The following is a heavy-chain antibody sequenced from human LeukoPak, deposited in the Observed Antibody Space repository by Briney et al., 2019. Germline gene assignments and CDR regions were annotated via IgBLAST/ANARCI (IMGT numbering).Heavy chain of an antibody. CDR2: ISYDGSHK. CDR3: AKAPDGDYHFDY. J-gene: IGHJ4*02. Sequence: GGSLRPSCAAYGFTFGSSGMHWVRQAPGKGLEWVALISYDGSHKYEADSVKGRFTISRDNSKNTLYLQMNSLRAEDTAVYYCAKAPDGDYHFDYWGQGTLVTVSS. V-gene: IGHV3-30*18. D-gene: IGHD4-17*01. CDR1: GFTFGSSG.